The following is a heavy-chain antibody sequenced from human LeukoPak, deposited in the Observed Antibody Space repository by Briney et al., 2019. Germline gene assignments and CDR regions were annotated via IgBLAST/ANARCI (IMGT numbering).Heavy chain of an antibody. J-gene: IGHJ6*03. D-gene: IGHD6-13*01. V-gene: IGHV1-69*06. CDR3: ANGIAAAATDDVSYYYYHIDD. CDR2: IIPIFGTT. CDR1: GGTFNNYA. Sequence: ASVKVSCKTSGGTFNNYAITWVRQAPGQGLEWMGGIIPIFGTTNYAQKFQGRVTITADISTSTAYMELSSLRSEDTAVYYCANGIAAAATDDVSYYYYHIDDWGQGTTVTVSS.